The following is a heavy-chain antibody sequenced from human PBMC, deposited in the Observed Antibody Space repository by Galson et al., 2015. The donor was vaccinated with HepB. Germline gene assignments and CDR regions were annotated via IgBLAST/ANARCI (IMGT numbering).Heavy chain of an antibody. CDR1: GFSLSTSGVG. V-gene: IGHV2-5*02. CDR3: ARDPYCSSTSCYVDAFDI. J-gene: IGHJ3*02. Sequence: PALVKPTQTLTLTCTFSGFSLSTSGVGVGWIRQPPGKALEWLALIYWDDDKRYSPSLKSRLTITKDTSKNQVVLTMTNMDPVDTATYYCARDPYCSSTSCYVDAFDIWGQGTMVTVSS. CDR2: IYWDDDK. D-gene: IGHD2-2*01.